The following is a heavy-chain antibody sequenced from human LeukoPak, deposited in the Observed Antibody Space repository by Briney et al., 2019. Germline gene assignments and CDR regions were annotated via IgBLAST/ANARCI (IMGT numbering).Heavy chain of an antibody. D-gene: IGHD2-15*01. V-gene: IGHV3-53*01. CDR1: GFTLSSNY. J-gene: IGHJ3*02. CDR3: ARVEGAAAFDI. CDR2: IYSGGRT. Sequence: GGSLRLSCAASGFTLSSNYMSWVRQAPGKGLEWVSVIYSGGRTYYADSVKGRFTIYRDNSKNTLYLQMNSLRAEDAAVYYCARVEGAAAFDIWGQGTMVTVSS.